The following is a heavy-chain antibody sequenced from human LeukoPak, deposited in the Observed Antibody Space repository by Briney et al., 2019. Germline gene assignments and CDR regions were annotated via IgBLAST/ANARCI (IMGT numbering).Heavy chain of an antibody. CDR2: IYYSGST. J-gene: IGHJ4*02. V-gene: IGHV4-31*03. CDR3: ARDGYSLFDY. CDR1: GGSISSGGYY. D-gene: IGHD5-18*01. Sequence: SETLSLTCTVSGGSISSGGYYWSWIRQHPGKGLEWIGYIYYSGSTYYNPSLKSRVTISVDTSKNQFSLKLSSVTAADTAVYYCARDGYSLFDYWGQGTLVTVSS.